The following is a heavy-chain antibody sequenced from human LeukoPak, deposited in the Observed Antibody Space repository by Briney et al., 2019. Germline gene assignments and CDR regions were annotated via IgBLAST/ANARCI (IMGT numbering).Heavy chain of an antibody. CDR3: ARDTSGWPGPYNWFDP. CDR2: IFYSGST. V-gene: IGHV4-59*11. D-gene: IGHD6-19*01. J-gene: IGHJ5*02. CDR1: GGSISRHY. Sequence: SETLSLTCTVSGGSISRHYWSWIRQPPGKGLEWIGYIFYSGSTNYNPSLKSRVTISLDTSKNQFSLKLSSVTAADTAVYYCARDTSGWPGPYNWFDPWGQGTLVTVSS.